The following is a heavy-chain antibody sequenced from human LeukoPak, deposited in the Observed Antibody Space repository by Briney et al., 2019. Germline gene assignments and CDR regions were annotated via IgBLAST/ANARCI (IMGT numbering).Heavy chain of an antibody. CDR2: IYNSGST. CDR1: GDSISRSRHF. J-gene: IGHJ5*02. V-gene: IGHV4-39*07. Sequence: SQTLSLTCNVSGDSISRSRHFWAWIRQSPGRGLEWIGYIYNSGSTYYNPSLKSRVTISVDTSKNQFSLRLSSVTAADTAVYYCARWGTYASTSNWFDPWGQGTLVTVSS. CDR3: ARWGTYASTSNWFDP. D-gene: IGHD2-2*01.